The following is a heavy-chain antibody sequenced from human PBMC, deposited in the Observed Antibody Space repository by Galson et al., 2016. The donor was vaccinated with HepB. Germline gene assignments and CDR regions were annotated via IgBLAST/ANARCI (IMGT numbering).Heavy chain of an antibody. D-gene: IGHD2-15*01. Sequence: QSGAEVKKPGESLKISCKGSGYSFTSYWIAWVRQMPGKGLEWMGIIYPGDSDTRYSPSFQGQVTISDDKSTNTAHLQWSSLKASDTATYFCARSACSGGACYSFWYFDIWGRGTPVTVSS. V-gene: IGHV5-51*01. CDR3: ARSACSGGACYSFWYFDI. CDR2: IYPGDSDT. J-gene: IGHJ2*01. CDR1: GYSFTSYW.